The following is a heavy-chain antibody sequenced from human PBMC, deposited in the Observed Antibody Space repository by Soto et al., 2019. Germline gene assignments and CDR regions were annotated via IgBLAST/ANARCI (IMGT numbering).Heavy chain of an antibody. CDR1: GFTFSSYS. D-gene: IGHD1-1*01. CDR2: ISSSSSYI. V-gene: IGHV3-21*01. CDR3: ARDAGWNRRFDP. J-gene: IGHJ5*02. Sequence: GVSLRISCAASGFTFSSYSMNWVRQAPGKGLEWVSSISSSSSYIYYADSVKGRFTISRDSAKNSLYLQMNSLRAEDTAVYYCARDAGWNRRFDPWGQGTLVTVSS.